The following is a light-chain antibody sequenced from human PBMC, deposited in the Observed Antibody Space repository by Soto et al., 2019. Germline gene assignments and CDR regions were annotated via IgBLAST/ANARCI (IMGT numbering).Light chain of an antibody. J-gene: IGKJ3*01. CDR3: QQRSNWVFT. V-gene: IGKV3-11*01. CDR2: DAS. CDR1: QTVSIN. Sequence: EIVLTQSPATLSLSPGERATLSCRASQTVSINLAWYQQKPGQAPRLLIYDASNRATGIPARFSGSGSGTDFTLTISSREPEDFAVYYCQQRSNWVFTFGPGTKVDIK.